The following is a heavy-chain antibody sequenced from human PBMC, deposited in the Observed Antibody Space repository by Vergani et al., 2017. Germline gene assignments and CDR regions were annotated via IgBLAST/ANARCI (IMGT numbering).Heavy chain of an antibody. Sequence: EVQLVESGGGLVQPGRSLRLSCAASGFTFDDYAMHWVRQAPGKGLEWVSGISWNSGSIGYADSVKGRFTISRDNAKNSLYPQMNSLRAEDTAVYYCARDVAAVAFDIWGQGTMVTVSS. V-gene: IGHV3-9*01. CDR2: ISWNSGSI. J-gene: IGHJ3*02. D-gene: IGHD6-25*01. CDR1: GFTFDDYA. CDR3: ARDVAAVAFDI.